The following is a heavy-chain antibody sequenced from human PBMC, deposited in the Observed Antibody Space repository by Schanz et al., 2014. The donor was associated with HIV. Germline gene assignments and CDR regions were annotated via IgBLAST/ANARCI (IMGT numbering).Heavy chain of an antibody. CDR2: INNDGSST. V-gene: IGHV3-74*01. D-gene: IGHD2-2*01. J-gene: IGHJ5*02. Sequence: EVQLVESGGGLVQPGGSLRLSCAASGFSFSSYWMYWVRQAPGKGLVWVSRINNDGSSTSYADSVKGRFTISRDNAKNTLYLQMISLRVEDTAVYYCAKDAYASKYINWVDPWGQGTLVTVSS. CDR3: AKDAYASKYINWVDP. CDR1: GFSFSSYW.